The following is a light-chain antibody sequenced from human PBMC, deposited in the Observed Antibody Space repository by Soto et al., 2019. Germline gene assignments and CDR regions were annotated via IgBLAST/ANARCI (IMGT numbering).Light chain of an antibody. CDR3: IQVLQTPLT. CDR2: LGS. CDR1: QSLLHSNGYNY. V-gene: IGKV2-28*01. J-gene: IGKJ4*01. Sequence: EIVMTQSPVSLPVIPGEPASISCRSSQSLLHSNGYNYLGWFVQKPGQSPQLLIYLGSGRASGVPDRFSGSGSGTDFTLKISRVEAEDVGVYYCIQVLQTPLTFGGGTKVEIK.